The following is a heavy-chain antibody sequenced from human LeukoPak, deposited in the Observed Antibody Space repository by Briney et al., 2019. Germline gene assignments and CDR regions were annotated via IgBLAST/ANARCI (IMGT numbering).Heavy chain of an antibody. CDR2: IYYSGST. D-gene: IGHD4-17*01. Sequence: SETLSLTCTVSGGSISSSSDYWGWIRQPAGKGLEWIGSIYYSGSTSYNPSLKSRVTISVDTSKNQFSLRLGSVTAADTAVYYCARLQYGDFYFDYWGQGTLVTVSS. CDR3: ARLQYGDFYFDY. CDR1: GGSISSSSDY. J-gene: IGHJ4*02. V-gene: IGHV4-39*01.